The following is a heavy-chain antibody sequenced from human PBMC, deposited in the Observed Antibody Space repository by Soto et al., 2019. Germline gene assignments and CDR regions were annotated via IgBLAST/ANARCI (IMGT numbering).Heavy chain of an antibody. V-gene: IGHV3-53*02. CDR3: AREFSMAYCAFDI. J-gene: IGHJ3*02. CDR2: IYSGGNT. D-gene: IGHD2-8*01. Sequence: EVQLVETGGDLIQPGGSLRLSCAASGFTVSSSYMSWVRQAPGKGLEWVSVIYSGGNTYYADSVQGRFTISRDNSKNTLYLQMNSLRAEDTAVYYCAREFSMAYCAFDIWGQGIMVTVSS. CDR1: GFTVSSSY.